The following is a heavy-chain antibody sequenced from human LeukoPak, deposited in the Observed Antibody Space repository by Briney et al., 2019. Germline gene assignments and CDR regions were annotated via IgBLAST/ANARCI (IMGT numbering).Heavy chain of an antibody. CDR3: AREIVVALDY. CDR1: GFTFSSYA. D-gene: IGHD2-21*01. J-gene: IGHJ4*02. CDR2: IKQDGSEK. Sequence: GGSLRLSCAASGFTFSSYAMSWVRQAPGKGLEWVANIKQDGSEKYYVDSVKGRFTISRDNAKNSLYLQMNSLRAEDTAVYYCAREIVVALDYWGQGTLVTVSS. V-gene: IGHV3-7*01.